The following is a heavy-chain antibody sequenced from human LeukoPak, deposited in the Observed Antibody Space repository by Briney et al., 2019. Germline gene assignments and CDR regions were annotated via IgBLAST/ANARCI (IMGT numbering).Heavy chain of an antibody. CDR2: ISSSGSTI. CDR1: GFTFSSYE. CDR3: ARTSYDSSGYNFDY. V-gene: IGHV3-48*03. Sequence: GMSLRLSCAASGFTFSSYEMNWVRQAPGKGLEWVSYISSSGSTIYYADSVKGRFTISRDNAKNSLYLQMNSLRAEDTAVYYCARTSYDSSGYNFDYWGQGTLVTVST. D-gene: IGHD3-22*01. J-gene: IGHJ4*02.